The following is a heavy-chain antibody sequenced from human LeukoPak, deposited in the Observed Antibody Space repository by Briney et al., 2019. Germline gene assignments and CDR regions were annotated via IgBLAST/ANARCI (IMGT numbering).Heavy chain of an antibody. CDR3: ARPHDYYGSGSYNNAGYDY. CDR2: IYPGDSDT. CDR1: GYSFTSYW. J-gene: IGHJ4*02. Sequence: GESLKISCKGSGYSFTSYWIAWVRQMPGQGLEWMGSIYPGDSDTTYSPSFQGQITISVDKSISTAYLQWRSLKASDTAMYYCARPHDYYGSGSYNNAGYDYWGQGTLVTVSS. D-gene: IGHD3-10*01. V-gene: IGHV5-51*01.